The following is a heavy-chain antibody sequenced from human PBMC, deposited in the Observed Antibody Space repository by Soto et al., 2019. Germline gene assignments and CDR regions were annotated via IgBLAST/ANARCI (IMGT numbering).Heavy chain of an antibody. CDR1: GFIFSSYA. J-gene: IGHJ6*02. D-gene: IGHD3-3*01. Sequence: PGGSLRLSCAASGFIFSSYAMSWVRQAPGKGLEWVSAISGSGGSTYYTDSVKGRFTISRDNSKNTLYLQMNSLRAEDTAVHYCAKATFMIGRPGSFGVVIPGYYGMDVWCQGTTVTVSS. CDR3: AKATFMIGRPGSFGVVIPGYYGMDV. V-gene: IGHV3-23*01. CDR2: ISGSGGST.